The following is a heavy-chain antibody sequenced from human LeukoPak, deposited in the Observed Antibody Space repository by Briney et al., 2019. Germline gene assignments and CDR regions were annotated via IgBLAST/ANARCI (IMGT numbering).Heavy chain of an antibody. V-gene: IGHV3-7*01. J-gene: IGHJ3*01. CDR1: GFTFDDYA. CDR2: IKEDGSEK. D-gene: IGHD6-13*01. Sequence: GGSLRLSCAASGFTFDDYAMHWVRHAPGKGLEWVANIKEDGSEKYYVDSVKGRFTISRDNAKNSLYLQMNRLRAEDTAIYYCARAYSSNWYDAFDLWGQGTMVTVSS. CDR3: ARAYSSNWYDAFDL.